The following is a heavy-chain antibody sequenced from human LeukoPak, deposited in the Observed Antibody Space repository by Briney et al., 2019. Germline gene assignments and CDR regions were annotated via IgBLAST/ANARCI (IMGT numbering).Heavy chain of an antibody. CDR2: ISAYNGNT. CDR1: GYTFTSYG. Sequence: ASVKVSCKASGYTFTSYGISWVRQAPGQGLEWMGWISAYNGNTNYAQKLQGRVTMTTDTSTSTAYMELRSLRSEDTAVYYCARCGTGYDFWSGYPYYYYYYMDVWGKGTTVTVSS. D-gene: IGHD3-3*01. CDR3: ARCGTGYDFWSGYPYYYYYYMDV. J-gene: IGHJ6*03. V-gene: IGHV1-18*01.